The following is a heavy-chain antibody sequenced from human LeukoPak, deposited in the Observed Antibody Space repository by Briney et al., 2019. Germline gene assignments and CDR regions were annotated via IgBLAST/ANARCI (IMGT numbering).Heavy chain of an antibody. V-gene: IGHV3-30-3*01. CDR2: ISYDGSNK. J-gene: IGHJ6*02. CDR3: ARDKKYRPSYYYYYYGMDV. CDR1: GFTFSSYA. Sequence: GGSLRLSCAASGFTFSSYAMHWVRQAPGKRLEWVAVISYDGSNKYYADSVKGRFTISRDNSKNTLYLQMNSLRAEDTAVYYCARDKKYRPSYYYYYYGMDVWGQGTTVTVSS. D-gene: IGHD6-6*01.